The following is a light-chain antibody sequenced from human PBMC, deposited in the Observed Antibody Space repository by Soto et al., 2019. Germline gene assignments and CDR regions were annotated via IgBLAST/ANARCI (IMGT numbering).Light chain of an antibody. CDR2: EVS. V-gene: IGLV2-23*02. CDR1: SSDVGSYNL. Sequence: SVLTQPASVSGSPGQSITISCTGTSSDVGSYNLVSWYQQHPGKAPKLMIYEVSKRPSGVSNRFSGSKSGNTASLTISGLQAEDEADYYCCSYAGSSTLYVFGTGTKLTVL. J-gene: IGLJ1*01. CDR3: CSYAGSSTLYV.